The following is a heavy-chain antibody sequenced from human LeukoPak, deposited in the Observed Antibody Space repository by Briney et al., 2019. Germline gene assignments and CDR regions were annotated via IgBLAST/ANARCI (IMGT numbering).Heavy chain of an antibody. CDR3: ARGDSYGYAYFDD. CDR1: GGSISGYY. V-gene: IGHV4-59*01. CDR2: IYSSGST. D-gene: IGHD5-18*01. J-gene: IGHJ4*02. Sequence: SETLSLTCSVSGGSISGYYWSWIRQPPGKGLEWIGYIYSSGSTKYSPPLKSRVTIPVDTSKNQFSLRLSSVTPADTAVYYCARGDSYGYAYFDDWGQGTLVTVSS.